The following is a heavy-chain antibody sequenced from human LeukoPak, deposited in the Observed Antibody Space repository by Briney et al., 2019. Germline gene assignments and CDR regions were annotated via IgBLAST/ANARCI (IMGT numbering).Heavy chain of an antibody. Sequence: ASVKVSCKASGYIFTGYYMHWVRQAPGQGLEWMGRINPNSGGTNYAQKFQGRVTMTRDTSVSTAYMELSGLRSDDTAVYYCASGSSNFDFWGQGTLVTVSS. CDR1: GYIFTGYY. V-gene: IGHV1-2*06. CDR2: INPNSGGT. J-gene: IGHJ4*02. D-gene: IGHD3-10*01. CDR3: ASGSSNFDF.